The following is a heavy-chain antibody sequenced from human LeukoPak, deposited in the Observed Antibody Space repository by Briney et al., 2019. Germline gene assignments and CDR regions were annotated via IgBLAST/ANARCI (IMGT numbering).Heavy chain of an antibody. CDR2: INPNSGGT. CDR3: ARVGPSGSYFYGSGSYPFDY. J-gene: IGHJ4*02. V-gene: IGHV1-2*02. CDR1: GYTFTGYY. Sequence: GASVKVSCKASGYTFTGYYMHWVRQAPGQGLEWMGWINPNSGGTNYAQKFQGRVTMTRDTSISTAYMELSRLRSDDTAVYYCARVGPSGSYFYGSGSYPFDYWGQGTLVTVSS. D-gene: IGHD3-10*01.